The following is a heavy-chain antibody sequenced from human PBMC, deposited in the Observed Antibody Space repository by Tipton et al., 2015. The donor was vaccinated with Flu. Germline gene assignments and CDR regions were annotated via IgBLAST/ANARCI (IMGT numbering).Heavy chain of an antibody. J-gene: IGHJ5*02. D-gene: IGHD3-10*01. Sequence: TLSLTCTVSGGSIGSYYWSWLRQSPGKGLEWIGYIYSSGSTNYSPSLKSRVTISVDTSKNQFSLKVSSVTAADTAVYYCARHSSSARGWFDPWGQGTLVTVSS. CDR2: IYSSGST. CDR1: GGSIGSYY. CDR3: ARHSSSARGWFDP. V-gene: IGHV4-59*08.